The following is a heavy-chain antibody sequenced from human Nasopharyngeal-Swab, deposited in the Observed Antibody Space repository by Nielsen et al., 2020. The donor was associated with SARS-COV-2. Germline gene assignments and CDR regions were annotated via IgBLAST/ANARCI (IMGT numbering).Heavy chain of an antibody. D-gene: IGHD2-21*02. CDR1: RLIFSSRT. V-gene: IGHV3-21*01. J-gene: IGHJ3*02. CDR2: ISRGSSDI. Sequence: GGSLRPSCDASRLIFSSRTMNWVRRAPGQVLEWVSSISRGSSDICYRDSLKGRFTVSRDNTKKSLYLQMDSLRAEDTAVYYCARDGYCGGDCYGAFDIWGQGTMVTVSS. CDR3: ARDGYCGGDCYGAFDI.